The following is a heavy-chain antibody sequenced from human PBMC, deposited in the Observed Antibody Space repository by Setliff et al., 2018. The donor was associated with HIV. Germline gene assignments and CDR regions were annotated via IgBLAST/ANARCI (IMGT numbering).Heavy chain of an antibody. J-gene: IGHJ5*02. V-gene: IGHV4-4*07. CDR3: AREDYNWNDLRWFDP. Sequence: SETLSLTCTVSGISISSYYWSWIRQPAGKGLEWIGRINRSGSTKYNPSLKGRVTMSVDTSKNYVSLKLNSVTAADTAVYYCAREDYNWNDLRWFDPWGQGTLVTVS. CDR2: INRSGST. D-gene: IGHD1-1*01. CDR1: GISISSYY.